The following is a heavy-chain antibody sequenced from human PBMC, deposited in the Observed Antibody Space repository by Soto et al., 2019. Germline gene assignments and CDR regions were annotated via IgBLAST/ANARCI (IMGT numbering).Heavy chain of an antibody. J-gene: IGHJ5*02. D-gene: IGHD2-2*01. CDR2: ISSSSSYI. Sequence: GGSLRLSCAASGFTFSSYSMNWVRQAPGKGLEWVSSISSSSSYIYYADSVKGRFTISRDNAKNSLYLQMNSLRAEDTAVYYCARDLFGGSTSFWFGWFDPWGQGTLVTVSS. CDR1: GFTFSSYS. CDR3: ARDLFGGSTSFWFGWFDP. V-gene: IGHV3-21*01.